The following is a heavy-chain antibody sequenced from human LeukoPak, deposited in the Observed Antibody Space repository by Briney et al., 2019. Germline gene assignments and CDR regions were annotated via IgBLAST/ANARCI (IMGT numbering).Heavy chain of an antibody. CDR1: GFTFSSYS. V-gene: IGHV3-48*01. D-gene: IGHD2-8*01. Sequence: QPGGSLRLSCAASGFTFSSYSMNWVRQAPGKGLEWVSYISSSSSTIYYADSVKGRFTISRDNAKNSLYLQMNSLRAEDTAVYYCARVPPYCTNGVCYTTLDHWGQGTLVTVSS. CDR3: ARVPPYCTNGVCYTTLDH. J-gene: IGHJ4*02. CDR2: ISSSSSTI.